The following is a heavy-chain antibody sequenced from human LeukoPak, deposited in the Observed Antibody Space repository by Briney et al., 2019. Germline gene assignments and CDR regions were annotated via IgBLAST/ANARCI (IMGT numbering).Heavy chain of an antibody. D-gene: IGHD3-9*01. V-gene: IGHV1-2*02. CDR1: GYTFTGYY. Sequence: ASVKVSCKASGYTFTGYYMHWVRQAPGQGLEWMGWINPNSGGTNYAQKFQGRVTMTRDTSISTAYMELSRLRSDDTAVYYCARPPPNYDILTGYYVVLPPIYWGQGTLVTVSS. J-gene: IGHJ4*02. CDR2: INPNSGGT. CDR3: ARPPPNYDILTGYYVVLPPIY.